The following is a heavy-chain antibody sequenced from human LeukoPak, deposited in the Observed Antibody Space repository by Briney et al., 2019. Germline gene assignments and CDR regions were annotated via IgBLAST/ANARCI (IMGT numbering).Heavy chain of an antibody. V-gene: IGHV4-34*01. CDR3: ARRVNPYYYDSSGLRAAFDY. CDR1: GGSFSGYY. Sequence: SETLSLTCAVYGGSFSGYYWSWIRQPPGKGLEWIGEINHSGSTNYNLSLKSRVTISVDTSKNQFSLKLSSVTAADTAVYYCARRVNPYYYDSSGLRAAFDYWGQGTLVTVSS. D-gene: IGHD3-22*01. CDR2: INHSGST. J-gene: IGHJ4*02.